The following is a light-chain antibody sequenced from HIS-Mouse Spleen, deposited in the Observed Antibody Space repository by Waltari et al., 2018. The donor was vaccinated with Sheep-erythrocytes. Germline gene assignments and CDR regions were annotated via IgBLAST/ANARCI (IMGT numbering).Light chain of an antibody. J-gene: IGKJ1*01. Sequence: EIVLTQSPATLSLSPGERATLSCRASQSVSSYLAWYQQKPGQGPRLLIYDASNRATGIPARFSGSGSGTDFTLTISSLEPEDFAVYYCQQRSNWPRGVTFGQGTKVEIK. CDR1: QSVSSY. V-gene: IGKV3-11*01. CDR3: QQRSNWPRGVT. CDR2: DAS.